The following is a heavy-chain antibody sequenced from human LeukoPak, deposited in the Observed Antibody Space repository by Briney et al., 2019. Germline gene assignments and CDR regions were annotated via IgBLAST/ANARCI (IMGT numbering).Heavy chain of an antibody. CDR3: ARGDIVVVVAATLDAFDI. CDR2: IYHSGST. V-gene: IGHV4-38-2*02. Sequence: SETLSLTCTVSGYSISSGYYWGWIRQPPGKGLEWIGSIYHSGSTYYNPSLKSRVTISVDTSKNQFSLKLSSVTAADTAVYYCARGDIVVVVAATLDAFDIWGQGTMVTVSS. D-gene: IGHD2-15*01. CDR1: GYSISSGYY. J-gene: IGHJ3*02.